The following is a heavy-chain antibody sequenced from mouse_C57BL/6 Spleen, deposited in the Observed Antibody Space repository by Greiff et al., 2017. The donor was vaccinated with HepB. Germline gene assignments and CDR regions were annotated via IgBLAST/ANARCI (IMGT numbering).Heavy chain of an antibody. CDR1: GYTFTSYW. D-gene: IGHD1-1*01. CDR3: AAHYYGSIYDAMDY. J-gene: IGHJ4*01. CDR2: IGPSDSNT. Sequence: QVQLQQPGAELVKPGASVKLSCKASGYTFTSYWMQWVKQMPGQGLEWIGEIGPSDSNTNYNQKFKGKATLTVDTSSSTAYMQLSSLTSEISAVYYCAAHYYGSIYDAMDYWGQGTSVTVSS. V-gene: IGHV1-50*01.